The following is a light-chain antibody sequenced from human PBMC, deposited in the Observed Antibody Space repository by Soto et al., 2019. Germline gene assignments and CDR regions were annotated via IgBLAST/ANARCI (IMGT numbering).Light chain of an antibody. V-gene: IGLV2-14*01. J-gene: IGLJ2*01. CDR3: SSYTGSNTHVV. CDR2: DVS. Sequence: QSALTQPASMSGSPGQSITISCTGTSDDIGANNYVSWYQQHPGKAPKLIIYDVSNRPWGVSHRFSGSKSGNTASLTIAGLQAEDEADYHCSSYTGSNTHVVFGGGTKVTVL. CDR1: SDDIGANNY.